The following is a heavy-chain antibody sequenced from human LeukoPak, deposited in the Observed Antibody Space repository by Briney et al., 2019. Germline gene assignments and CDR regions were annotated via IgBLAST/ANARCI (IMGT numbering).Heavy chain of an antibody. CDR3: AKGPNGDYVGTFDM. V-gene: IGHV3-23*01. CDR1: GFTFSSYG. CDR2: ISGNGGRT. J-gene: IGHJ3*02. Sequence: GGSLRLSCAASGFTFSSYGMSWVRQAPGKGLEWVSFISGNGGRTNYAESVKGRFTISRDNSKNTVYLQMNSLRDEDTATYYCAKGPNGDYVGTFDMWGQGTMVTVSS. D-gene: IGHD4-17*01.